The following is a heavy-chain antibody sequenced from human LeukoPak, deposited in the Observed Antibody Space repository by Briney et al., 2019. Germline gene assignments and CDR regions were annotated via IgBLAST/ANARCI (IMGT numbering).Heavy chain of an antibody. J-gene: IGHJ4*02. CDR3: ATHYLGYYYNY. CDR2: ISSTGNTI. D-gene: IGHD3-22*01. CDR1: GFTFSNYE. V-gene: IGHV3-48*03. Sequence: GGSLRLSCAVSGFTFSNYEMNWVRQAPGKGLEWVSYISSTGNTIYYADSVKGRFTISRDNAKNSLYLQMNSLKTEDTAVYYCATHYLGYYYNYWGQGTLVTVSS.